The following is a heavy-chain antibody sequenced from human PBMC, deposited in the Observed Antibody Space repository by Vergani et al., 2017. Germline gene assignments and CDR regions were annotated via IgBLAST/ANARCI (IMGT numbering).Heavy chain of an antibody. Sequence: QVQLQELGPGLVKPSQTLSLTCTVLGGPISSGDYYWSWIRQPPGKGLEWIGYSYYSGSTYYNPSLKSRVTISVDTSKNWFSLKLSSVTAADTAVYYCAKVPGARTGDWYFDLWGRGTLVTVSS. CDR2: SYYSGST. J-gene: IGHJ2*01. D-gene: IGHD3/OR15-3a*01. CDR1: GGPISSGDYY. V-gene: IGHV4-30-4*01. CDR3: AKVPGARTGDWYFDL.